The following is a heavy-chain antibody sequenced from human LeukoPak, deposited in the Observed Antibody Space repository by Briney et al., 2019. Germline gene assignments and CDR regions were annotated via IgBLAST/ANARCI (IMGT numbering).Heavy chain of an antibody. Sequence: GESLKVSCKGSGSSFTSYWISWVRQLPGKGLEWMGRIDPSDSYTNYSPSFQGHVTISADKSISTAYLQWSSLKASDTAMYYCASSYGSGSYYKDGDYWGQGTLVTVSS. V-gene: IGHV5-10-1*01. D-gene: IGHD3-10*01. CDR1: GSSFTSYW. CDR3: ASSYGSGSYYKDGDY. CDR2: IDPSDSYT. J-gene: IGHJ4*02.